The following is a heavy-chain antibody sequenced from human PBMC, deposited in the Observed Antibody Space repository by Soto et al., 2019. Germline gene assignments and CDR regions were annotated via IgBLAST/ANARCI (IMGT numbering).Heavy chain of an antibody. CDR2: ISISGTTT. Sequence: PGGSLRLSCAASGFTFSDYYMSWIRQAPGGGFECVSYISISGTTTYYADSVKGRFTISRDNAKNSVYLQMNSLRAEDTAMYYCARDQYQLLPFDYWGQGSLVTVSS. D-gene: IGHD4-4*01. CDR3: ARDQYQLLPFDY. J-gene: IGHJ4*02. V-gene: IGHV3-11*01. CDR1: GFTFSDYY.